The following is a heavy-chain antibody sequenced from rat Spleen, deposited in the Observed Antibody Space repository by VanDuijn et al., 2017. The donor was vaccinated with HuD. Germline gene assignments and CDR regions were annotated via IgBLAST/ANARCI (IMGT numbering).Heavy chain of an antibody. D-gene: IGHD1-1*01. CDR3: AREFITTPGEGVMDA. CDR2: ISYSGST. J-gene: IGHJ4*01. V-gene: IGHV3-1*01. CDR1: GYSITSNY. Sequence: EVQLQESGPGLVKPSQSLSLTCSVTGYSITSNYWGWIRKFPGNKMEWMGYISYSGSTSYNPSLKSRISITRDTSKNQFFLQLNSVTTEDTATYYGAREFITTPGEGVMDAWGQGASVTVSS.